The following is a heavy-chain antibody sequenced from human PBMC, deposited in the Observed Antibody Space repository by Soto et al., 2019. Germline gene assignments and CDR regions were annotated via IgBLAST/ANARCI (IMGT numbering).Heavy chain of an antibody. V-gene: IGHV1-2*04. CDR3: AQAVGGDGSSWYRGGYDS. Sequence: ASVKVSCKVSGDTFSNYAINWVRQAPGQGLEWMGWINPDTGGTDYAQKFQGWVTMTRDTSIATAYMEVISLKFNDTAVYYCAQAVGGDGSSWYRGGYDSWGQGTLVTVS. CDR2: INPDTGGT. J-gene: IGHJ4*02. D-gene: IGHD6-13*01. CDR1: GDTFSNYA.